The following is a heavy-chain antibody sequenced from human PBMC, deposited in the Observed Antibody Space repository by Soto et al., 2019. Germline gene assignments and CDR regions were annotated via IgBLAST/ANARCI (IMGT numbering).Heavy chain of an antibody. CDR1: GFTFDDYA. Sequence: PGGSLRLSCAASGFTFDDYAMHWVRQAPGKGLEWVSGISWNSGSIGYADSVKGRFTISRDNAKNSLYLQMNSLRAEDTALYYCAKVSTELFTIFGVPHRGMDVWGQGTTVTVSS. J-gene: IGHJ6*02. CDR2: ISWNSGSI. D-gene: IGHD3-3*01. V-gene: IGHV3-9*01. CDR3: AKVSTELFTIFGVPHRGMDV.